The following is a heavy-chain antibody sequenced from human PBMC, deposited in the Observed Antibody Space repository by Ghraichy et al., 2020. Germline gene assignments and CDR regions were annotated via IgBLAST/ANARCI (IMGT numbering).Heavy chain of an antibody. CDR1: GFTFSKYW. D-gene: IGHD4-17*01. CDR2: IKADGSER. V-gene: IGHV3-7*01. Sequence: GESLNISCSGSGFTFSKYWMNWVRPAPGKGLEWVASIKADGSERYYVDSVKGRFTISRDNAENSLSLEMNSLRAEDTAMYYCARDPFGDYNYEATDYWGQGTLVAVSS. CDR3: ARDPFGDYNYEATDY. J-gene: IGHJ4*02.